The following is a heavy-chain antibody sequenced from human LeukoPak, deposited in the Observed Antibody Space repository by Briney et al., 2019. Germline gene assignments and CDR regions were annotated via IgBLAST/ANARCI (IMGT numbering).Heavy chain of an antibody. Sequence: SQTLSLTCTVSGGSISSGGYYWSWIRQLAGKGLEWIGRIYTSGSTNYNPSLKSRVTISVDTSKNQFSLKLSSVTAADTAVYYCASRSPTSISARPGGYYMDVWGKGTTVTVSS. V-gene: IGHV4-61*02. J-gene: IGHJ6*03. D-gene: IGHD6-6*01. CDR1: GGSISSGGYY. CDR3: ASRSPTSISARPGGYYMDV. CDR2: IYTSGST.